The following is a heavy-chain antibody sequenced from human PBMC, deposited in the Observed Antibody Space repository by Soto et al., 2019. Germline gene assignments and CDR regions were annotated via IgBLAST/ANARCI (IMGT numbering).Heavy chain of an antibody. J-gene: IGHJ3*02. CDR1: GGTFSSYA. Sequence: QVQLVQSGAEVKKPGSSVKVSCKASGGTFSSYAISWVRQSPGQGLEWMGGIIPIFGTANSAQKFQGRVTMTADETTSTAYMELSSLRSEDTAVYYCAGGTWGDSSGYYYGSFGIWGQGTMVTVSS. CDR2: IIPIFGTA. D-gene: IGHD3-22*01. V-gene: IGHV1-69*01. CDR3: AGGTWGDSSGYYYGSFGI.